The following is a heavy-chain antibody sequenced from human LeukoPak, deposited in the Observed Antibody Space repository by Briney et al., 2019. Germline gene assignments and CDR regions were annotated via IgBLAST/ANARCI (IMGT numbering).Heavy chain of an antibody. D-gene: IGHD1-26*01. Sequence: GGSLRLSCAASGFTFSSYAMSWVRQAPGKGLEWVSAISGSGGSTYYADSVKGRFTISRDNSKNTLYLQMNSLRAEDTAVYYCAKQGAALTLMGATWGAFDIWGQGTMVTVSS. J-gene: IGHJ3*02. CDR1: GFTFSSYA. CDR2: ISGSGGST. V-gene: IGHV3-23*01. CDR3: AKQGAALTLMGATWGAFDI.